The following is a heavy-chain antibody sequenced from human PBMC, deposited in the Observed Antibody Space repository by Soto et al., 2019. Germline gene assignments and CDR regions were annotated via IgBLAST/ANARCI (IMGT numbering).Heavy chain of an antibody. D-gene: IGHD2-15*01. CDR1: GFTFGDSY. J-gene: IGHJ5*02. CDR3: VRGGGGGLFDP. CDR2: ISPGSRYP. Sequence: XGSLQLSCAGSGFTFGDSYMSWIRQAPGKGLEWLSYISPGSRYPAYADSVKGRFTISRDNAKRSLYLQMMSLTAEDTAIYYCVRGGGGGLFDPWGQGTMVTVSS. V-gene: IGHV3-11*06.